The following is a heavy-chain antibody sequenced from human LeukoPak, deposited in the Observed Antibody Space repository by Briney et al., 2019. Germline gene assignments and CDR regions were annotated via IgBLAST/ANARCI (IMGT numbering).Heavy chain of an antibody. CDR1: GGSFSGYY. Sequence: SETLSLTCAVYGGSFSGYYWSWIRQPPGKGLEWIGEINHSGSTNYNPSLKSRVTISVDTSKNQFSLKLSSVTAADTAVYYCARDTVGASNWFDPWGQGTLVTVSS. V-gene: IGHV4-34*01. CDR2: INHSGST. D-gene: IGHD1-26*01. J-gene: IGHJ5*02. CDR3: ARDTVGASNWFDP.